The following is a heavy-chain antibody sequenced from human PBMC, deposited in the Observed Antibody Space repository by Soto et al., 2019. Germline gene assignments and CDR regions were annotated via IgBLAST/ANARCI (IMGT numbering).Heavy chain of an antibody. CDR1: GYTFTSYA. D-gene: IGHD2-2*02. CDR3: AREGCSSTSCYTRTSYYYYYYMDV. V-gene: IGHV1-3*01. CDR2: INAGNGNT. Sequence: GASVKVSWKASGYTFTSYAMHWVRQAPGQRLEWMGWINAGNGNTKYSQKFQGRVTITRDTSASTAYMELSSLRSEDTAVYYCAREGCSSTSCYTRTSYYYYYYMDVWGKGTTVTVSS. J-gene: IGHJ6*03.